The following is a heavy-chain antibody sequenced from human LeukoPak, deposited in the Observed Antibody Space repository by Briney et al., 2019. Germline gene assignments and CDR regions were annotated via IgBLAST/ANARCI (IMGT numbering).Heavy chain of an antibody. J-gene: IGHJ5*01. CDR3: ATELRGYSFGYDS. CDR2: ITVLSGTT. CDR1: GGTFSSYA. Sequence: GASVKVSCKASGGTFSSYAIAWVRQAPGQGLEWMGRITVLSGTTNYAQKFQDRVAITTDEPTSTAYMEVSGLTSEDTVVYYCATELRGYSFGYDSWGQGTLVTVSS. V-gene: IGHV1-69*05. D-gene: IGHD5-18*01.